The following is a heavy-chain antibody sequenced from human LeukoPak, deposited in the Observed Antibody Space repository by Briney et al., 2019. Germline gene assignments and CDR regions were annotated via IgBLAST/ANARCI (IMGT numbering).Heavy chain of an antibody. J-gene: IGHJ5*02. V-gene: IGHV1-2*02. Sequence: ASVKVSCKASGYTFTGYYMHWVRQAPGQGLECMGWINPNSGGTNYAQKFQGRVTMTWDTPISTAYMELSRLRSDDTAVYYCARGFYYYGSGSYRDWFDPWGQGTLVTVSS. CDR3: ARGFYYYGSGSYRDWFDP. CDR1: GYTFTGYY. D-gene: IGHD3-10*01. CDR2: INPNSGGT.